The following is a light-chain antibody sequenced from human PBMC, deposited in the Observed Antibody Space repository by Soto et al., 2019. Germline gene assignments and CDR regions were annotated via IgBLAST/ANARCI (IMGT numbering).Light chain of an antibody. V-gene: IGKV1-12*01. CDR3: LQDYNYPLT. CDR1: QAISSW. CDR2: SAS. Sequence: DIQMTQSPSSVSASVGDRVTITCRASQAISSWLAWYQQKPGRAPKLLIYSASSLQNGAPSRFTGSGSGTDFTLTISSLQPEDFATYYCLQDYNYPLTFGQGTKVEIK. J-gene: IGKJ1*01.